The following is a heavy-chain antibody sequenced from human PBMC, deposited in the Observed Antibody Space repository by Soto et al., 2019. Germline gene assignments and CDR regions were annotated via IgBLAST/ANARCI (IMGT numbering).Heavy chain of an antibody. Sequence: ASVKVSCKASGYTFTSYGISWVRQAPGQGLEWMGWISAYNGNTNYAQKLQGRVTMTTDTSTSTAYMELRSLRSDDTAVYYCARDRRPAAMGDYYYYGMDVWGQGTTVTVSS. CDR1: GYTFTSYG. V-gene: IGHV1-18*01. CDR2: ISAYNGNT. J-gene: IGHJ6*02. CDR3: ARDRRPAAMGDYYYYGMDV. D-gene: IGHD2-2*01.